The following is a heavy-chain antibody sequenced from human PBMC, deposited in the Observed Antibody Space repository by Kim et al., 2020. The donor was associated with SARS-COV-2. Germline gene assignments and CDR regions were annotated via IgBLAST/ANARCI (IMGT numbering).Heavy chain of an antibody. J-gene: IGHJ4*02. CDR3: AKVISGDGYGPARFDY. CDR2: ISGSGGST. Sequence: GGSLRLSCAASGFTFSSYAMSWVRQAPGKGLEWVSAISGSGGSTYYADSVKGRFTISRDNSKNTLYLQMNSLRAEDTAVYYCAKVISGDGYGPARFDYWGQGTLVTVSS. CDR1: GFTFSSYA. V-gene: IGHV3-23*01. D-gene: IGHD5-12*01.